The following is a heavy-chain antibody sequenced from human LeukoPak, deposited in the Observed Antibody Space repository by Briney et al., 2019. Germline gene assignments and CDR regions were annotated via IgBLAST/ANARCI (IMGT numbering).Heavy chain of an antibody. CDR1: GFIIKSYS. CDR2: ISSSGGYT. J-gene: IGHJ4*02. V-gene: IGHV3-21*01. D-gene: IGHD5-18*01. CDR3: ARLRDTVTSASDY. Sequence: GGSLRLSCAASGFIIKSYSMTWVRQAPGKGLEWVATISSSGGYTYYADSVKGRFTISRDTVQNSLFLQLNSLRVEDTAVYNCARLRDTVTSASDYWGQGTLVTVSS.